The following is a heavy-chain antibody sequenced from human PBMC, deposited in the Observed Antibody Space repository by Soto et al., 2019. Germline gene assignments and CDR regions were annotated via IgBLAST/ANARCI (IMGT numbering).Heavy chain of an antibody. CDR2: ISGKNGNT. CDR1: GYTFISHG. CDR3: ARVSSSIVVPTDYGRKL. Sequence: GASVKVSCKASGYTFISHGISWVRQAPGQGLEWMGWISGKNGNTNYAQKLQGRVTLTTDTSTSTAYMELRSLRSDDTAVYYCARVSSSIVVPTDYGRKLWGKG. J-gene: IGHJ6*04. V-gene: IGHV1-18*04. D-gene: IGHD3-16*02.